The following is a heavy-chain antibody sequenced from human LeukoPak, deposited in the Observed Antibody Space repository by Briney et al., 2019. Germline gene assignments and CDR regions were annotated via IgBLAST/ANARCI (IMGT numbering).Heavy chain of an antibody. CDR1: GYTFTSYD. Sequence: ASVKVSCKASGYTFTSYDINGVRQATGQGLEWMGWMNPNSGNTGYAQKFQGRVTMTRNTSISTAYMELSSLRSEDTAVYYCARAGGYCGRISCPYYFDYWGQGSLVAVSS. CDR2: MNPNSGNT. V-gene: IGHV1-8*01. CDR3: ARAGGYCGRISCPYYFDY. D-gene: IGHD2-15*01. J-gene: IGHJ4*02.